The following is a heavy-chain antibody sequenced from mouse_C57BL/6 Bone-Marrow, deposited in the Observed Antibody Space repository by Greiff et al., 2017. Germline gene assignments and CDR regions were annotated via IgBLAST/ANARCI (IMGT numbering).Heavy chain of an antibody. J-gene: IGHJ4*01. CDR2: IDPENGDT. D-gene: IGHD1-1*01. Sequence: EVQLQQSGAELVRPGASVKLSCTASGFNIKDDYMHWVKQRPEQGLEWIGWIDPENGDTEYASKFQGKATITADTSSNTAYLQLSRLPSEDTAVYYCTTHYYGSSYAMDYWGQGTSVTVSS. CDR1: GFNIKDDY. CDR3: TTHYYGSSYAMDY. V-gene: IGHV14-4*01.